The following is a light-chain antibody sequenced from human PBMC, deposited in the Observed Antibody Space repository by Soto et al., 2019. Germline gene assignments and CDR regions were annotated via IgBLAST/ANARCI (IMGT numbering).Light chain of an antibody. CDR1: QSISSY. V-gene: IGKV1-39*01. CDR3: QQSYSTPPT. CDR2: AAS. Sequence: DIQMTQSPSSLSASVGDRVTITCRASQSISSYLNWYQQKPGKAPKLLIYAASSLQSGVPSRFSGSGSWTDFTLTIISLQPEDFATYYCQQSYSTPPTFGQGTKVEIK. J-gene: IGKJ1*01.